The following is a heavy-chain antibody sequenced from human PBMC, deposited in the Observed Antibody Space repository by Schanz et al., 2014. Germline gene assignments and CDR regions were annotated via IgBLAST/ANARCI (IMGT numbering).Heavy chain of an antibody. Sequence: QVQLQESGPGLLKPSETLSLTCTVSGGSIRSYFWSWIRQPAGKALEWVGRVFPNGITNYNPSHKSRVTISLGTSKNKYSLTLTSLAAADTAVYYCARDTTWRLDLWGRGTLVTVSS. CDR2: VFPNGIT. V-gene: IGHV4-4*07. CDR3: ARDTTWRLDL. D-gene: IGHD1-1*01. CDR1: GGSIRSYF. J-gene: IGHJ2*01.